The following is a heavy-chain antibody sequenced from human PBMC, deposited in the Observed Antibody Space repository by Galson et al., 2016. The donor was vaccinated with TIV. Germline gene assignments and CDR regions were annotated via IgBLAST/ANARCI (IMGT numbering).Heavy chain of an antibody. CDR2: INHSGST. D-gene: IGHD3-3*01. Sequence: SETLSLTCVVYNGSFGGYYWSWIRQPPGKGLEWIGDINHSGSTNYNPSLKSRVTISVDTSKNQFSLKLSSVTVADTAVYYCARGQTSMTFWSGYEHKWFDPWGQGSLVTVSS. CDR3: ARGQTSMTFWSGYEHKWFDP. V-gene: IGHV4-34*01. J-gene: IGHJ5*02. CDR1: NGSFGGYY.